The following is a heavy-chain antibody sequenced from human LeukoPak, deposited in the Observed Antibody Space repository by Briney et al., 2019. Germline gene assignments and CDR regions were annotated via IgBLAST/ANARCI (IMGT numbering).Heavy chain of an antibody. CDR3: ARGYCSGGSCYYFDY. CDR1: SYTFTSYG. J-gene: IGHJ4*02. V-gene: IGHV1-18*01. CDR2: ISAYNGNT. Sequence: GASVKVSCKASSYTFTSYGISWVRQAPGQGLEWMGWISAYNGNTNYAQKLQGRVTMTTDTSTSTAYMELRSLRSDDTAVYYCARGYCSGGSCYYFDYWGQGTLVTVSS. D-gene: IGHD2-15*01.